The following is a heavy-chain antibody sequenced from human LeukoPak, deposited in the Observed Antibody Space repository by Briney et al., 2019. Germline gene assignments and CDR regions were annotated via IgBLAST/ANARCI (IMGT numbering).Heavy chain of an antibody. J-gene: IGHJ5*02. D-gene: IGHD1-1*01. CDR3: ARGGFLDPFDP. V-gene: IGHV4-61*01. CDR2: VYYTGST. Sequence: PSATLSLTCTVSGGSVSSETYYWSWIRQPPGKGLQWIGYVYYTGSTNYNPSLRSRVTISVDMSKNQFSLKLSSVTAADTAVYYCARGGFLDPFDPWGQGTLVTVSS. CDR1: GGSVSSETYY.